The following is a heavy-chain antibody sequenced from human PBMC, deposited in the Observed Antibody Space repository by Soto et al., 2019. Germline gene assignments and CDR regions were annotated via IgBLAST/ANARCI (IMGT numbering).Heavy chain of an antibody. CDR3: ARDDSSWGAVAGVDY. V-gene: IGHV3-33*01. D-gene: IGHD6-19*01. CDR2: IWYDGSNK. Sequence: GGSLRLSCAASGFTFSSYGMHWVRQAPGKGLEWVAVIWYDGSNKYYADSVKGRFTISRGNSKNTLYLQMNSLRAEDTAVYYCARDDSSWGAVAGVDYWGQGTLVTVSS. J-gene: IGHJ4*02. CDR1: GFTFSSYG.